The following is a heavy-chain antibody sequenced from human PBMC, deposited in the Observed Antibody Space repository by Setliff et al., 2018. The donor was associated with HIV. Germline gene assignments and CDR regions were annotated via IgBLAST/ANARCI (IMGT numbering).Heavy chain of an antibody. J-gene: IGHJ4*02. V-gene: IGHV1-2*02. CDR2: INPNSSDT. CDR3: ARRVPPIPSGDLDY. D-gene: IGHD4-17*01. Sequence: ASVKVSCKASGYTFTDYYIHWVRQAPGQGLEWMGWINPNSSDTNYAQKFQGRVTMTRDTSISTAYMDLSRLRSDDTAVYYCARRVPPIPSGDLDYWGQGNPGHRLL. CDR1: GYTFTDYY.